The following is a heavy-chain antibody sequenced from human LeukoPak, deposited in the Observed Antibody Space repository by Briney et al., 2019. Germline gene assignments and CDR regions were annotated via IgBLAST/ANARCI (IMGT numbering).Heavy chain of an antibody. Sequence: PSETLSLTCAVYGGSFNDFYGSWIRQSPGKGLEWIGEISQSGRTNYNPSLRSRVTISIDTSKNQISLKLNSVTAADTAVYYCARGHVPRDWGQGNLVIVSS. V-gene: IGHV4-34*01. J-gene: IGHJ4*02. CDR2: ISQSGRT. D-gene: IGHD3-10*01. CDR3: ARGHVPRD. CDR1: GGSFNDFY.